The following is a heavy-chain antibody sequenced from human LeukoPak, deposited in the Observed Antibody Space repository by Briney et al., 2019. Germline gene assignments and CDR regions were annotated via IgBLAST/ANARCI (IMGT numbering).Heavy chain of an antibody. D-gene: IGHD2-2*01. CDR2: IYYSGST. CDR3: ARCYCSSTSCFSNWFDP. J-gene: IGHJ5*02. V-gene: IGHV4-39*01. CDR1: GGSISSSSYY. Sequence: KPSETLSLTCTVSGGSISSSSYYWGWIRQPPGKGLEWIWSIYYSGSTYYNPSLKSRVTISVDTSKNQFSLKLSSVTAADTAVYCCARCYCSSTSCFSNWFDPWGQGTLVTVSS.